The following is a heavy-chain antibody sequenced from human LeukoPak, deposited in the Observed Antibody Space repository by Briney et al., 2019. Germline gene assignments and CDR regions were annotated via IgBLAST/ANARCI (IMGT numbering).Heavy chain of an antibody. CDR1: GFSLSTSGVG. Sequence: SCPTPGKPPQNPTPTRTLSGFSLSTSGVGVGLVPHPPGKALGWLSPLYWDDDKRYSPSLKSRLTITKDTSKNQVVLTMTNMDPVDTATYYCAHRLRIVGATDAFDIWGQGTMVTVSS. CDR3: AHRLRIVGATDAFDI. J-gene: IGHJ3*02. CDR2: LYWDDDK. D-gene: IGHD1-26*01. V-gene: IGHV2-5*02.